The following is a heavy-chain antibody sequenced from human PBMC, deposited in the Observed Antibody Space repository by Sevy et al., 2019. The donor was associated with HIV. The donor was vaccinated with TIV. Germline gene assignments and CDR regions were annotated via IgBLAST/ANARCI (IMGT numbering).Heavy chain of an antibody. Sequence: GGSLRLSCAAAGFTFSRYGMHWARQAPGKGLEWVAVISNDGSDKEYAESVKGRFTVSRDNSKDTVYLQMNSLRPDDTAVYYCAGENYYDSEGYRFDYWGQGTLVTVSS. V-gene: IGHV3-30*03. CDR3: AGENYYDSEGYRFDY. J-gene: IGHJ4*02. CDR1: GFTFSRYG. CDR2: ISNDGSDK. D-gene: IGHD3-22*01.